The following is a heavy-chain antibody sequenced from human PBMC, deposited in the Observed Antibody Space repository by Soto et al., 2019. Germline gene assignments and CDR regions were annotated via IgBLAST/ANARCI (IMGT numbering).Heavy chain of an antibody. CDR2: ISNTGGTI. CDR3: ARAPPICSSWFCSFDH. V-gene: IGHV3-11*01. CDR1: RFTFSDYY. D-gene: IGHD6-13*01. J-gene: IGHJ4*02. Sequence: QVQLVESGGGLVKPGGSLRLSCAASRFTFSDYYMSWIRQAPGKGLEWVSYISNTGGTIYYADSVKGRFTISRDNAKNSLYLQMNSLRGDDTAVYYCARAPPICSSWFCSFDHWGQGTLVTVSS.